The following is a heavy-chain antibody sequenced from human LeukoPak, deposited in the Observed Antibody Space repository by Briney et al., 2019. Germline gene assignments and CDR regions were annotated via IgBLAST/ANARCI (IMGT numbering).Heavy chain of an antibody. Sequence: SETLSLTCTVSGGSISSYYWSWIRQPPGKGLEWIGYIYYSGSTNYNPSLKSRVTISVDTSKNQFSLKLSSVTAADTAVYYCARHGVGIAAAGGWFDPWGQGTLVTVSS. J-gene: IGHJ5*02. D-gene: IGHD6-13*01. CDR3: ARHGVGIAAAGGWFDP. CDR2: IYYSGST. CDR1: GGSISSYY. V-gene: IGHV4-59*08.